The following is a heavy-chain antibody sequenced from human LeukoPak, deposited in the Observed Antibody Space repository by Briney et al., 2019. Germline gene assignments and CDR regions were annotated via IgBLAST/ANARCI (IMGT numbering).Heavy chain of an antibody. Sequence: ASVKVSCKASGLTFTNYGITWVRQAPGQGLEWVGWISAYDGNTNYAQKFQGRVTMTTDTSTNTAYMELRSLRYDDTAVYYCARDRYDSISVYWGQGTLVTVSS. CDR3: ARDRYDSISVY. J-gene: IGHJ4*02. V-gene: IGHV1-18*01. CDR1: GLTFTNYG. D-gene: IGHD3-22*01. CDR2: ISAYDGNT.